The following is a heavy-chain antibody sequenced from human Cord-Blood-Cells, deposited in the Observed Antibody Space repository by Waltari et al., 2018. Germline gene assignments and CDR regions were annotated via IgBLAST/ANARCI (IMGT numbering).Heavy chain of an antibody. CDR1: GYSFTSYW. D-gene: IGHD6-6*01. J-gene: IGHJ4*02. V-gene: IGHV5-51*01. CDR2: IDPGCSET. Sequence: EVQLVQSGAEVKEPGESLKISCKGSGYSFTSYWIGWVRQMPGQGLEWMGVIDPGCSETRYSPAFQGQVAISAEKSISTSYLQWRSPKASDTAMYYCARRSGSSLVGGTGYFDYWGQGTLGTDSS. CDR3: ARRSGSSLVGGTGYFDY.